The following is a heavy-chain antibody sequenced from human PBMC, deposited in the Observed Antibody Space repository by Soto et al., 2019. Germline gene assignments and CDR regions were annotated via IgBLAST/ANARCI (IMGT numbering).Heavy chain of an antibody. V-gene: IGHV3-23*01. Sequence: PGGSLRLSWAASGFTFISYAMSWVRQAPGKGLEWVSAISGSGGSTYYADSVKGRFTISRDNSKNTLYLQMNSLRAEDTAVYYCAKDLGQLVLYYYGMDVWGQGTTVTVSS. CDR3: AKDLGQLVLYYYGMDV. D-gene: IGHD6-13*01. CDR2: ISGSGGST. J-gene: IGHJ6*02. CDR1: GFTFISYA.